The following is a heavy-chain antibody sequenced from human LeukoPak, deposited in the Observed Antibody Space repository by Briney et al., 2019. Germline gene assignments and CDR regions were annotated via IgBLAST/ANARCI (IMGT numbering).Heavy chain of an antibody. V-gene: IGHV4-59*12. CDR3: ARDRRPGRYFDY. CDR1: GGSISSYY. CDR2: IYYSGST. Sequence: SETLSLTCTVSGGSISSYYWSWIRQPPGKGLEWIGYIYYSGSTNYNPSLKSRVTISVDTSKNQFSLKLSSVTAADTAVYYCARDRRPGRYFDYWGQGTLVTVSS. J-gene: IGHJ4*02.